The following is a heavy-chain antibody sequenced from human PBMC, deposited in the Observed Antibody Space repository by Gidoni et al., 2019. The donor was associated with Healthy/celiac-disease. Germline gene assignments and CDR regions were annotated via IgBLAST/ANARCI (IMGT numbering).Heavy chain of an antibody. Sequence: QVQLVQSGAEVKKPGSSVKVSCKASGGTFSSYAISWVRQAPGQGLEWMGGITPIFGTANYAQKFQGRVTITADESTSTAYMELSSLRSEDTAVYYCASKTDYYDSSGYEYWGQGTLVTVSS. CDR1: GGTFSSYA. D-gene: IGHD3-22*01. CDR3: ASKTDYYDSSGYEY. V-gene: IGHV1-69*01. CDR2: ITPIFGTA. J-gene: IGHJ4*02.